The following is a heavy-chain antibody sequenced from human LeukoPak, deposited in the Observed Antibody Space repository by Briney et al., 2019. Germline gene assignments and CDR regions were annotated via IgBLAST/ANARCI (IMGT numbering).Heavy chain of an antibody. D-gene: IGHD3-10*01. CDR2: IKSSYST. V-gene: IGHV3-23*01. J-gene: IGHJ4*02. CDR1: GFTFSSYA. Sequence: GGSLRLSCAASGFTFSSYALSWVRQAPGKGLEWVSGIKSSYSTYIADSVKGRFTISRDNSKNTLHLQMNSLRAEDTAVYYCARGYGSGSFNELEFWGQGTLVTVSS. CDR3: ARGYGSGSFNELEF.